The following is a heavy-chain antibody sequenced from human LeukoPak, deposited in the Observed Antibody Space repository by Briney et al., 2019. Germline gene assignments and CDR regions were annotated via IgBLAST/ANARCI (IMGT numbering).Heavy chain of an antibody. CDR3: AQGNWEGEYIFDS. Sequence: GGSLRLSCAASGFTFSSYAMSWVRQAPGKGLEWVSGIRGSGGSVGSTSYPDSVKGRFTISRDNSKNTLYLEMNSLRAEDTALYYCAQGNWEGEYIFDSWGQGTLVTVSS. D-gene: IGHD7-27*01. J-gene: IGHJ4*02. CDR1: GFTFSSYA. V-gene: IGHV3-23*01. CDR2: IRGSGGSVGST.